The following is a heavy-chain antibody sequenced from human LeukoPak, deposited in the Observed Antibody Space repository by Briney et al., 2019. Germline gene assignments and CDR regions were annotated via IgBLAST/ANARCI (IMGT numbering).Heavy chain of an antibody. J-gene: IGHJ4*02. Sequence: GGSLRLSCAASGFTFSSYAMSWVRQAPGKGLEWVSAISGSGGSTYYADSVKGRFTISRDNSKNTLYLQMNSLRAEDTAVYYCAKDSGYLYCSSTSCYTNYWGQGTLVTVSS. D-gene: IGHD2-2*02. V-gene: IGHV3-23*01. CDR2: ISGSGGST. CDR3: AKDSGYLYCSSTSCYTNY. CDR1: GFTFSSYA.